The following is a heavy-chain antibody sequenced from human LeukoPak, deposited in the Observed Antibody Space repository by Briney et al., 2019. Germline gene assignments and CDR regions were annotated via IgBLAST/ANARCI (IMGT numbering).Heavy chain of an antibody. CDR3: ARAKGTSSGWYLGAFDI. V-gene: IGHV3-64*01. CDR1: GFTFSSYS. CDR2: ISSNGGST. J-gene: IGHJ3*02. D-gene: IGHD6-19*01. Sequence: PGGSLRLSCAASGFTFSSYSMHWVRQAPGKGLEYVSAISSNGGSTYYANSVKGRFTISRDNSKNTLYLQMGSLRAEDMAVYYCARAKGTSSGWYLGAFDIWGQGTMVTVSS.